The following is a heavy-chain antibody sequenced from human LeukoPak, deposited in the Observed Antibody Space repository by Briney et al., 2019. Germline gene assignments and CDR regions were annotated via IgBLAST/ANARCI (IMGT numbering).Heavy chain of an antibody. Sequence: SETLSLTCTVSGGSISSYYWTWIRQPPGKGLEWIGYIYYSGSTNYNPSLKSRVTTSVDTSKNQFSLKLSSVTAADTAVYYCARADPHTYGYFQRYWGQGTLVSVSS. CDR1: GGSISSYY. CDR3: ARADPHTYGYFQRY. D-gene: IGHD5-18*01. CDR2: IYYSGST. J-gene: IGHJ4*02. V-gene: IGHV4-59*01.